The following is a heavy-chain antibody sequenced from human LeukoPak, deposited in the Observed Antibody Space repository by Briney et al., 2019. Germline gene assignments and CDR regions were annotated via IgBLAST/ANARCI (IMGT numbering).Heavy chain of an antibody. J-gene: IGHJ5*02. CDR1: GYTFSNYG. Sequence: ASVKVSCKAYGYTFSNYGISWVRQPPGQGLEWVGWISAYNGNKKYAQKYQGRVSMTTDTSTSTAYMELRSLRSDDTAVHYCARAPGITRGTIGFDPWGQGTLVTVSS. D-gene: IGHD1-14*01. V-gene: IGHV1-18*01. CDR2: ISAYNGNK. CDR3: ARAPGITRGTIGFDP.